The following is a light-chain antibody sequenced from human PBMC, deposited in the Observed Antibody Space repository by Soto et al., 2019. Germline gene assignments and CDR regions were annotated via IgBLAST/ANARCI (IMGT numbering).Light chain of an antibody. CDR1: QSVGSD. CDR3: QQRLDWPLT. J-gene: IGKJ4*01. CDR2: DIS. V-gene: IGKV3-11*01. Sequence: EIELIQSPATLSLSPGERATLSCRASQSVGSDLAWYQQKPGQAPRLLIYDISNRATAIPGRFSGSGFGTDFTLTISSLEPEDFAVYYYQQRLDWPLTFGGGTKVEI.